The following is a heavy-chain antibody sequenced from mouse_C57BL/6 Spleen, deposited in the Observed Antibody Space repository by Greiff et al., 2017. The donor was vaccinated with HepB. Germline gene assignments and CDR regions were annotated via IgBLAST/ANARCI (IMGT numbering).Heavy chain of an antibody. Sequence: EVQLQESGPELVKPGASVKISCKASGYSFTNYNMNWVKQSNGKSLEWIGVINPNYGTTSYNQKFKGKATLTVDQSSSTAYMQLNSLTSEDSAVYYCARRYYGSSYDYAMDYWGQGTSVTVSS. V-gene: IGHV1-39*01. J-gene: IGHJ4*01. CDR3: ARRYYGSSYDYAMDY. CDR2: INPNYGTT. CDR1: GYSFTNYN. D-gene: IGHD1-1*01.